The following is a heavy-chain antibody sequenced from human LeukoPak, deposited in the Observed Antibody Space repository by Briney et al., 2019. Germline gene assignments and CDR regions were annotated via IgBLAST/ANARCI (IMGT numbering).Heavy chain of an antibody. CDR3: ARLYCSSTSCYVGFDY. CDR2: IYPGDSDN. D-gene: IGHD2-2*01. Sequence: PGESLKISCKGSGYSFTSYWIGWVRQMPGKGLEWMGIIYPGDSDNRYSPSFQGQVTISAGKSISTAYLQWSSLKASDTAMYYRARLYCSSTSCYVGFDYWGQGTLVTVSS. V-gene: IGHV5-51*01. CDR1: GYSFTSYW. J-gene: IGHJ4*02.